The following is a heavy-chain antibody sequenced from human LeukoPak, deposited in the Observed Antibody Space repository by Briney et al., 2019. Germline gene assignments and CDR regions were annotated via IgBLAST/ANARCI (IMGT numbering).Heavy chain of an antibody. Sequence: ASVKVSCKASGYTFTGYYMHWVRQAPGQGLEWMGWINPNSGGTNYAQKFQGRVTMTRDTSISTAYMELSRLRSDDTAVYYCARVNFSTVVTVGNWFDPWGQGTLVTVSS. CDR1: GYTFTGYY. CDR3: ARVNFSTVVTVGNWFDP. CDR2: INPNSGGT. V-gene: IGHV1-2*02. D-gene: IGHD4-23*01. J-gene: IGHJ5*02.